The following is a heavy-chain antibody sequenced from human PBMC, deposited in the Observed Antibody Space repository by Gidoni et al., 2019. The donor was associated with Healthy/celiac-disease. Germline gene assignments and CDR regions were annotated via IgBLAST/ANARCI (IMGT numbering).Heavy chain of an antibody. CDR1: GFTFGDYA. D-gene: IGHD3-22*01. CDR3: TRDGRPPPTMIVVFPYYFDY. Sequence: EVQLVESGGGLVQPGRSLRISCTASGFTFGDYAMSWFRQAPGKGLGWVGFIRSKAYGGTTEYAASVKGRFTISRDDSKSIAYLQMNSLKTEDTAVYYCTRDGRPPPTMIVVFPYYFDYWGQGTLVTVSS. V-gene: IGHV3-49*03. CDR2: IRSKAYGGTT. J-gene: IGHJ4*02.